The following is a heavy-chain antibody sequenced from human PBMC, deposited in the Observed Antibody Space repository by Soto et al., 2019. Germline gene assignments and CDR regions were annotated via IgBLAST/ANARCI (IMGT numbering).Heavy chain of an antibody. V-gene: IGHV3-48*02. J-gene: IGHJ4*02. Sequence: GESLKISCAASGFTFSSYSMNWVRQAPGKGLEWVSYISSSSSTIYYADSVKGRFTISRDNAKNSLYLQMNSLRDEDTAVYYCARSDYDFWSGPPFDYWGQGTLVTVSS. D-gene: IGHD3-3*01. CDR3: ARSDYDFWSGPPFDY. CDR1: GFTFSSYS. CDR2: ISSSSSTI.